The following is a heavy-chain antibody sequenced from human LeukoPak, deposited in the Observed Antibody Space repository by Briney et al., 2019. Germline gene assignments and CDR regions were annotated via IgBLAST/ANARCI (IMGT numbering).Heavy chain of an antibody. V-gene: IGHV3-30*03. J-gene: IGHJ4*02. CDR1: VCTFSSYC. CDR3: ARDQAGIFDY. Sequence: PGGSLRLSCAASVCTFSSYCMHWVRKAPGKGLEWVALISYDGSNEYYADSVRGRFTISRDNSKFTLYMQMNSLRAEDTAVYYCARDQAGIFDYWGQGTLVTVSS. CDR2: ISYDGSNE.